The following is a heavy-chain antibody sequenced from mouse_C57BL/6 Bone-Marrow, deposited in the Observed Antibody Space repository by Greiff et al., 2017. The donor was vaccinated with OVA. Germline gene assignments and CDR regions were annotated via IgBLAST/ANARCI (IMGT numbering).Heavy chain of an antibody. CDR2: IYPGDGDT. J-gene: IGHJ2*01. Sequence: QVQLQQSGPELVKPGASVKISCKASGYAFSSSWMNWVKQRPGKGLEWIGRIYPGDGDTNYNGKFKGKATLTADKSSSTAYMQLSSLTSEDSAVYFCARDGSQVHYFDYWGQGTTLTVAS. V-gene: IGHV1-82*01. CDR1: GYAFSSSW. CDR3: ARDGSQVHYFDY. D-gene: IGHD1-1*01.